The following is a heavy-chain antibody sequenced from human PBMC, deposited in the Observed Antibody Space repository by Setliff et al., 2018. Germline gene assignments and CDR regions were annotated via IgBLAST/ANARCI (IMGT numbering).Heavy chain of an antibody. CDR3: ARDRTCSGGSCYGT. V-gene: IGHV3-53*01. D-gene: IGHD2-15*01. J-gene: IGHJ5*02. Sequence: GGSLRLSCAASGFTVSNNYMKWVRQAPGKGLEWVSLIYSGGSTYYADSVKGRFTISRDNSKNTLYLQMNSLRAEDTAVYYCARDRTCSGGSCYGTWGQGTMVTVS. CDR2: IYSGGST. CDR1: GFTVSNNY.